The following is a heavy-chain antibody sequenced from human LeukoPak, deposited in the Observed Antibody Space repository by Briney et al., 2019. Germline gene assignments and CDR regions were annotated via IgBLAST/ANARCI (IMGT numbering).Heavy chain of an antibody. J-gene: IGHJ3*02. V-gene: IGHV3-7*01. Sequence: GGSLRLSCAASGFTFSTYSMNWVRQAPGKGLEWVANIKQDGSDKYYMDSVRGRFTISRDNAKNSLYLQMNSLRVEDTAVYYCARDVEMYSSTWSDAFDIWGQGTMVTVSS. D-gene: IGHD6-13*01. CDR2: IKQDGSDK. CDR1: GFTFSTYS. CDR3: ARDVEMYSSTWSDAFDI.